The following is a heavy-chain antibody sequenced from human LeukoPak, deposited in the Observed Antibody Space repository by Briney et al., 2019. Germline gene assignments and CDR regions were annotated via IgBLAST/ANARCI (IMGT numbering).Heavy chain of an antibody. D-gene: IGHD3-10*01. CDR3: ARRGVNLQRGRRNIWFDP. CDR1: GFTFSSYS. J-gene: IGHJ5*02. Sequence: GGSLRLSCAASGFTFSSYSMNWVRQAPGKGLEWVSSISSSSSYIYYADSVKGRFTISRDNAKNSLYLQMNSLRAEDTAVYYCARRGVNLQRGRRNIWFDPWGQGTLVTVSS. CDR2: ISSSSSYI. V-gene: IGHV3-21*01.